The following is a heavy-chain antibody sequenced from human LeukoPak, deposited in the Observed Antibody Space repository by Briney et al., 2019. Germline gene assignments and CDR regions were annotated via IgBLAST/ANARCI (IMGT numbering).Heavy chain of an antibody. CDR2: INSDGGST. CDR1: GFPFSSYW. D-gene: IGHD1-26*01. V-gene: IGHV3-74*01. CDR3: ARESSVGAHKAFDY. Sequence: GGSLRLSCAASGFPFSSYWMHWVRQAPGKGLVWVSRINSDGGSTSYADSVKGRFTISRDNAKNTLYLQMNSLRAEDTAVYYCARESSVGAHKAFDYWGQGTLVTVSS. J-gene: IGHJ4*02.